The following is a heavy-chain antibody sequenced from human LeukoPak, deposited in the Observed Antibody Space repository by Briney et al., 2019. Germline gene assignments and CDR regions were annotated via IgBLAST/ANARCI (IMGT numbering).Heavy chain of an antibody. CDR2: ISGSAGST. CDR3: AKPGNYYDSSGYYQPLYYFDY. D-gene: IGHD3-22*01. Sequence: GGSLRLSCAASGFTFSNYAMSWVRQAPGKGLEWVSAISGSAGSTYFADSVKGRFTISRDNSTNTLYLLMNSLRAEDTAVYYCAKPGNYYDSSGYYQPLYYFDYWGQGTLVTVSS. J-gene: IGHJ4*02. CDR1: GFTFSNYA. V-gene: IGHV3-23*01.